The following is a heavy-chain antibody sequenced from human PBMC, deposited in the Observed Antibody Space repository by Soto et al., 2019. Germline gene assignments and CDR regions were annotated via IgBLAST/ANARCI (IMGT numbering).Heavy chain of an antibody. J-gene: IGHJ4*02. D-gene: IGHD6-6*01. CDR3: ARVPSVYNSLYCDY. V-gene: IGHV1-69*02. CDR2: IIPVVGVT. Sequence: QAQLVQSGAEVKKPGSSVKVSCKTSGGIFSTSTITWVRQAPGQRLEWMGNIIPVVGVTNYAQKFRGRVTITADKSTNTAYMELTSLRSDDTAVYYCARVPSVYNSLYCDYWGQGTLVTVSS. CDR1: GGIFSTST.